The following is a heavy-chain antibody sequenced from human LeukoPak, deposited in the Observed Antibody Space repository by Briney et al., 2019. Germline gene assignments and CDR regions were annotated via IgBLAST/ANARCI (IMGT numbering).Heavy chain of an antibody. Sequence: SETLSLTCAVYGGSFSGYYWSWIRQPPGKGLEWIGEINHSGSTNYNPSLKSRVTISVDTSKNQFSLKLSSVTAADTAVYYCARGGVIVATIESFDYWGQGTLVTVSS. CDR3: ARGGVIVATIESFDY. CDR1: GGSFSGYY. V-gene: IGHV4-34*01. J-gene: IGHJ4*02. CDR2: INHSGST. D-gene: IGHD5-12*01.